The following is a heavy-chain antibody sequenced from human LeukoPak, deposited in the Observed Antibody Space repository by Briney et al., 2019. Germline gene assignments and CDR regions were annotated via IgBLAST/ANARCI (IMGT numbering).Heavy chain of an antibody. Sequence: PSEALSLTCTVSGGSISSYYWSWIRQPAGKGLERIGRIYTSGSTNYNPFLKSRVTMSVDTSKNQFSLKLSSVTAADTAVYYCARMGEYYDILTGYYNVAGFDYCGQGTPVTVSS. CDR3: ARMGEYYDILTGYYNVAGFDY. V-gene: IGHV4-4*07. CDR2: IYTSGST. CDR1: GGSISSYY. J-gene: IGHJ4*02. D-gene: IGHD3-9*01.